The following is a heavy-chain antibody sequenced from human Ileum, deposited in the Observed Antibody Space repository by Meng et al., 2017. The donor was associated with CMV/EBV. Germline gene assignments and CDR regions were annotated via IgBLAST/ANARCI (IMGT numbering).Heavy chain of an antibody. D-gene: IGHD6-19*01. CDR2: MSAYTGDT. CDR1: GFTMTTFG. J-gene: IGHJ4*02. Sequence: ASVKVSCKASGFTMTTFGLSWVRQTPGHGLEWMGWMSAYTGDTKYAQKFQGRVTLTRDTSTSTAYMELTGLTSDDTALYFCARESSAGSSSFDYWGQGTQVTVSS. CDR3: ARESSAGSSSFDY. V-gene: IGHV1-18*01.